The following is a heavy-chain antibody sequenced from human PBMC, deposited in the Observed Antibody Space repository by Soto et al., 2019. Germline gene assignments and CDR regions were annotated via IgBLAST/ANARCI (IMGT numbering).Heavy chain of an antibody. CDR2: IWYDGSNK. CDR3: ARDTAVALQSINGMDV. Sequence: QVQLVESGGGVVQPGRSLRLSCAASGFTFSSYGMHWVRQAPGKGLEWVAVIWYDGSNKYYADSVKGRFTISRDNSKNTLYLQMIILRAEDSAVYYCARDTAVALQSINGMDVWGQGTTVTVS. J-gene: IGHJ6*02. V-gene: IGHV3-33*01. CDR1: GFTFSSYG. D-gene: IGHD6-19*01.